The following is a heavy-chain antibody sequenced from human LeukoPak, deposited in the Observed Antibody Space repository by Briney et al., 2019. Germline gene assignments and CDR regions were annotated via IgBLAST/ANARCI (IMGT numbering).Heavy chain of an antibody. CDR1: GGSISSSSYY. CDR2: IYYGGST. J-gene: IGHJ4*02. D-gene: IGHD6-13*01. CDR3: ASFSSLILSGTAAAFDY. V-gene: IGHV4-39*01. Sequence: PSETLSLTCTVSGGSISSSSYYWGWIRQPPGKGLEWIGSIYYGGSTYYNPSLKSRVTISADTSKNQFSLKLSSVTAADTAVYYCASFSSLILSGTAAAFDYWGQGTLVTVSS.